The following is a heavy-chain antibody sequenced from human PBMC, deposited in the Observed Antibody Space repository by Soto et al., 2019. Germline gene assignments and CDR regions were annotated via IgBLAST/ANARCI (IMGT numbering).Heavy chain of an antibody. Sequence: GETLKISCKGSGYSFAGYWITWVRQKPGKGLEWMGRIDPSDSQTYYSPSFRGHVTISVTKSITTVFLQWSSLRASDTAMYYCARKIYDSDTGPNFQYYFDSWGHGTSVPASS. CDR1: GYSFAGYW. CDR2: IDPSDSQT. CDR3: ARKIYDSDTGPNFQYYFDS. V-gene: IGHV5-10-1*01. D-gene: IGHD3-22*01. J-gene: IGHJ4*01.